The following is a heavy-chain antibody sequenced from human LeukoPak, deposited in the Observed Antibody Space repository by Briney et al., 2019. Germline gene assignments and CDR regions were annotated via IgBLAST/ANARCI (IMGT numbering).Heavy chain of an antibody. Sequence: GGSLRLSCAASGFTFSSYSMNWVRQAPGKGLEWVSYISNSSSTIYYADSVKGRFTISRDNAKNSLYLQMNSLRDEDTAVYYCARDGTRLRYFDWLPPVSFDPWGQGTLVTVSS. V-gene: IGHV3-48*02. CDR2: ISNSSSTI. D-gene: IGHD3-9*01. J-gene: IGHJ5*02. CDR3: ARDGTRLRYFDWLPPVSFDP. CDR1: GFTFSSYS.